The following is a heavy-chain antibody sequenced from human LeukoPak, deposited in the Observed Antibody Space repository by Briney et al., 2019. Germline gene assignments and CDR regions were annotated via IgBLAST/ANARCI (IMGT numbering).Heavy chain of an antibody. J-gene: IGHJ4*02. Sequence: PGGSLRLSCAASAFTLSSFEMNWVRQAQGKGLGWVSYISGSGRTIYYADSVKGRFTISRDNAKSSLYLQMNSLRAEDTAVYYCASLYCGADCYSGYWGQGTLVTVSS. D-gene: IGHD2-21*02. CDR3: ASLYCGADCYSGY. V-gene: IGHV3-48*03. CDR2: ISGSGRTI. CDR1: AFTLSSFE.